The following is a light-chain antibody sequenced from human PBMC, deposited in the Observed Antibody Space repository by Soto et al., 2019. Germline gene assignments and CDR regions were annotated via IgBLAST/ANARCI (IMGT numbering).Light chain of an antibody. CDR1: QRVDGDS. J-gene: IGKJ2*01. CDR2: RAS. V-gene: IGKV3-20*01. Sequence: EIVLTQSPGTLSLSPGEGVTLSCRASQRVDGDSLAWYQQKPGQAPRLLIFRASNRAAGIPDRFSGSGSGPDFTLTVSRLEPEDFAVYYCQQYSGPPYTFVQGTKLEIK. CDR3: QQYSGPPYT.